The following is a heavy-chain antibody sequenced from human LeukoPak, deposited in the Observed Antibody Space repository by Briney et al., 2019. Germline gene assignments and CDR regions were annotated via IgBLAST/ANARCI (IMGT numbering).Heavy chain of an antibody. CDR1: GGSISSCSYY. V-gene: IGHV4-61*02. D-gene: IGHD5-18*01. CDR2: IYTTGSS. CDR3: ARVDIPMAGHAFDI. Sequence: SETLSLTCTVSGGSISSCSYYWSWLRQPAGKELEWLGRIYTTGSSKYNPSLRSRVTILLDTSKNQFSLNLNSVTAADTAVYYCARVDIPMAGHAFDIWGQGTMVTVS. J-gene: IGHJ3*02.